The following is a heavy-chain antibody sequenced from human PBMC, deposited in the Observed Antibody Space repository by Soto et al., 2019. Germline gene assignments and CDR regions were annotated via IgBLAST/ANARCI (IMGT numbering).Heavy chain of an antibody. CDR3: ARSRGITIFGVVILDWFDP. CDR1: GGSISSYY. J-gene: IGHJ5*02. V-gene: IGHV4-59*01. D-gene: IGHD3-3*01. CDR2: IYYSGST. Sequence: SETLSLTCTVSGGSISSYYWSWIRQPPGKGLEWIGYIYYSGSTNYNPSLKSRVTISVDTSKNQFSLKLSSVTAADTAVYYCARSRGITIFGVVILDWFDPWGQGTLVTVSS.